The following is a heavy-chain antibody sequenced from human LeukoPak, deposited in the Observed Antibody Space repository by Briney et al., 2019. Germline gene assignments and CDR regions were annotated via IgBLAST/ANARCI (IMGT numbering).Heavy chain of an antibody. Sequence: PGGSLRLSCAASGFTFSSYWMSWVRQAPGKGLEWVANIKQDGSEKYYVDSVKGRFTISRDNAKNSLYLQMNSLRAEDTAVYYCARDHDFYSSGCFDYWGQGTLVTVSS. CDR2: IKQDGSEK. J-gene: IGHJ4*02. V-gene: IGHV3-7*01. CDR3: ARDHDFYSSGCFDY. CDR1: GFTFSSYW. D-gene: IGHD6-19*01.